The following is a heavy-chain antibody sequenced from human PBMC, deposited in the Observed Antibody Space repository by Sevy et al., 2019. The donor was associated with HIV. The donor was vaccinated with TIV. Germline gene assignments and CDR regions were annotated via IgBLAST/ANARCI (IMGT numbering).Heavy chain of an antibody. CDR1: GFTFSDYY. CDR2: ISSSSSYT. CDR3: ARERFIAQGMDV. D-gene: IGHD6-13*01. J-gene: IGHJ6*02. Sequence: GGSLRLSCAASGFTFSDYYMSWIRQAPGKGLEWVSYISSSSSYTNYADSVKGRFTISRDNAKNSLYLQMNSLRAEDTAVYYCARERFIAQGMDVWGQGTTVTVSS. V-gene: IGHV3-11*06.